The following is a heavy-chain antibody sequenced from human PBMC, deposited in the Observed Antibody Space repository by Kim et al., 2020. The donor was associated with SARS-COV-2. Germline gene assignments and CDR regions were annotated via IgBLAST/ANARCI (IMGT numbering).Heavy chain of an antibody. J-gene: IGHJ1*01. CDR3: GGEPRK. Sequence: GGSLRLSCEASGFRFSDYYMSWIRQAPGKGLEWVAYINGDGSSMKCADSVNGRFSISRDNANKSLFLQMNSLTPEATAVYYGGGEPRKWGDGTLVTVTS. CDR2: INGDGSSM. V-gene: IGHV3-11*01. CDR1: GFRFSDYY.